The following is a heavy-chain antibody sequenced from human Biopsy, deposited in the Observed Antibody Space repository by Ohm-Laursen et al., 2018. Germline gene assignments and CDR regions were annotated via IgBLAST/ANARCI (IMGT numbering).Heavy chain of an antibody. D-gene: IGHD3-3*01. J-gene: IGHJ3*01. V-gene: IGHV4-59*08. CDR1: GGSITSDY. CDR3: ARLGNFWNAEDGLDL. CDR2: VSYTGST. Sequence: SDTLSLTWTVSGGSITSDYWSWIRQPPGKGLEWIGYVSYTGSTDYNPSLKSRVTISVDTSKNHFSLNLRSVTAADTAVYSCARLGNFWNAEDGLDLWGLGTMVTVSS.